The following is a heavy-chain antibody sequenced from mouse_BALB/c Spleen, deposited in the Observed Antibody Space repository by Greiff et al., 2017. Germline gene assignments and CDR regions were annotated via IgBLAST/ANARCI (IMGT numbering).Heavy chain of an antibody. CDR1: GYSFTGYY. CDR2: ISCYNGAT. J-gene: IGHJ4*01. V-gene: IGHV1S34*01. D-gene: IGHD2-14*01. Sequence: LVKTGASVKISCKASGYSFTGYYMHWVKQSHGKSLEWIGYISCYNGATSYNQKFKGKATFTVDTSSSTAYMQFNSLTSEDSAVYYCSRGVMYDWSMDYWGQGTSVTVSS. CDR3: SRGVMYDWSMDY.